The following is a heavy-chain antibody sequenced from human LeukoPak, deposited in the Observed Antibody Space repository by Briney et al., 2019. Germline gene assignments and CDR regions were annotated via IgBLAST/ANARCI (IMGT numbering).Heavy chain of an antibody. CDR1: GFTFNNYN. Sequence: GGSLRLSCASSGFTFNNYNMNWVRQAPGKGLEWVSSISRSSIYIYYANSVKGRFTISRDNAKKSLYLQMNSLRVEDTAVYYCALKRGSGWYFPYWGQGTLVTVSS. J-gene: IGHJ4*02. CDR2: ISRSSIYI. CDR3: ALKRGSGWYFPY. V-gene: IGHV3-21*01. D-gene: IGHD6-19*01.